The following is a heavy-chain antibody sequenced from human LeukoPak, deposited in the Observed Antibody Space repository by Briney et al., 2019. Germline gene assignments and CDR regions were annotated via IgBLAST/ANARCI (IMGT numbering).Heavy chain of an antibody. D-gene: IGHD2-8*01. CDR2: IYSGGNT. CDR1: GFTFSNYA. J-gene: IGHJ5*02. CDR3: ARERDWGNGWFDP. Sequence: GGSLRLSCAASGFTFSNYAMSWVRQAPGKGLEWVSVIYSGGNTYYADSVKGRFTFSRDNSKNTLYLQMNSLRAEDTAVYYCARERDWGNGWFDPWGQGTLVTVSS. V-gene: IGHV3-53*01.